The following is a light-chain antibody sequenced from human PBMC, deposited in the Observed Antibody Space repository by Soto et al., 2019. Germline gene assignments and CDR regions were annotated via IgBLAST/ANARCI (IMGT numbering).Light chain of an antibody. Sequence: EIVLTQSPGTLSLSPGERATLSCMASQSVSGSYLAWYQQRPGQAPRLLIYGASNRATGIPDRFSGSGSGADFTLTISRLEPEDFAVYYCQEYGSSRTFGQGTKVEIK. CDR1: QSVSGSY. CDR2: GAS. J-gene: IGKJ1*01. V-gene: IGKV3-20*01. CDR3: QEYGSSRT.